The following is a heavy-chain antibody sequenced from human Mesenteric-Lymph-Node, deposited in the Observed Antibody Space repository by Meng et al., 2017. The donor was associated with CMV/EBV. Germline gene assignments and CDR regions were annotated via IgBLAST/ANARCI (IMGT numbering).Heavy chain of an antibody. CDR3: ATIAAAGTDGDY. V-gene: IGHV3-53*01. Sequence: GGSLRLSCAASGFTVSSDYMSWVRQAPGKGLEWVSVIYSGGSTYYADSVKGRFTISRDKSKNTLYLQMNSLRAEDTAVYYCATIAAAGTDGDYWGQGTLVTVSS. CDR1: GFTVSSDY. J-gene: IGHJ4*02. CDR2: IYSGGST. D-gene: IGHD6-13*01.